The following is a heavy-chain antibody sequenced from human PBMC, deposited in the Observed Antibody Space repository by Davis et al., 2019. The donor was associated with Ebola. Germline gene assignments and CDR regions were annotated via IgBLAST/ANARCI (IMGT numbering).Heavy chain of an antibody. Sequence: SETLSLTCAVYGGSFSGYYWSWIRQPPGKGLEWIGEINHSGSTNYNPSLKSRVTISVDTSKNQFSLKLSSVTAADTAVYYCARASIRVVVVAATLRFGSDAFDIWGQGTMVTVSS. CDR3: ARASIRVVVVAATLRFGSDAFDI. CDR1: GGSFSGYY. D-gene: IGHD2-15*01. V-gene: IGHV4-34*01. CDR2: INHSGST. J-gene: IGHJ3*02.